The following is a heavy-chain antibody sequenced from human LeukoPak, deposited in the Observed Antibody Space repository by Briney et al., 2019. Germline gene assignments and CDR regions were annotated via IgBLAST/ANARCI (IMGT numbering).Heavy chain of an antibody. Sequence: SETLSLTCTVSGGSISSSSYYWGWIRQPPGKGLEWIGSIYYSGSTYYNPSLKSRVTISVDTSKNQFSLKLSSVTAADTAVYYCARLISVTTVPNRGQGTLVTVSS. CDR1: GGSISSSSYY. D-gene: IGHD4-11*01. V-gene: IGHV4-39*01. CDR3: ARLISVTTVPN. J-gene: IGHJ4*02. CDR2: IYYSGST.